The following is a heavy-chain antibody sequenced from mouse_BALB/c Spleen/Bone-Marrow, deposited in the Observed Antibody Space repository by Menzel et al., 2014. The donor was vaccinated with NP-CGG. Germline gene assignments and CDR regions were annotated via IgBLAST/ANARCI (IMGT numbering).Heavy chain of an antibody. D-gene: IGHD2-12*01. Sequence: VQLQRSGAELVKPGASVKLSCKASGYTFTSYYMCWVKQRPGQGLEWIGEINPSNGGTNFNEKFKSKATLTVDKSSSTAYMSLSSLTSEDSAVYYCTRSRRAMDHWGQGTSVTVSS. V-gene: IGHV1S81*02. CDR1: GYTFTSYY. CDR3: TRSRRAMDH. J-gene: IGHJ4*01. CDR2: INPSNGGT.